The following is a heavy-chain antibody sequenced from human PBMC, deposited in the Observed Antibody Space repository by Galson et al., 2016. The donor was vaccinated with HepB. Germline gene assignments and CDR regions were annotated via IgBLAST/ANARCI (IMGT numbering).Heavy chain of an antibody. Sequence: SLRLSCAASGFTFSDYYMTWIRQAPGKGLEWVSYMSTSGSIRYYADSVKGRFTISRENAKNSLYLQMTSLRAEDTAIYYCARDLGGDYYFDYWGQGTPGTVSA. V-gene: IGHV3-11*01. D-gene: IGHD3-10*01. J-gene: IGHJ4*02. CDR2: MSTSGSIR. CDR1: GFTFSDYY. CDR3: ARDLGGDYYFDY.